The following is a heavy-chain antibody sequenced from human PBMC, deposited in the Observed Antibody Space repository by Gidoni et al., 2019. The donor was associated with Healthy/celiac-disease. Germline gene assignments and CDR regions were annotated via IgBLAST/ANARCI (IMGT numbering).Heavy chain of an antibody. D-gene: IGHD3-9*01. J-gene: IGHJ4*02. V-gene: IGHV3-23*01. CDR1: GFTFSSDA. CDR2: ISGSGGST. CDR3: AKDLEDYDILTGYYPGFDY. Sequence: EVQLLESGGGLVQPGGSLRLSCAASGFTFSSDAMSWVRQAPGKGLEWVSAISGSGGSTYYADSVKGRFTISRDNSKNTLYLQMNSLRAEDTAVYYCAKDLEDYDILTGYYPGFDYWGQGTLVTVSS.